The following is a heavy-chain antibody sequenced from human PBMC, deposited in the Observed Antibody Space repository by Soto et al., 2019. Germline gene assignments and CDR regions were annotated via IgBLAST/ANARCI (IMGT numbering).Heavy chain of an antibody. V-gene: IGHV2-5*02. D-gene: IGHD3-10*01. CDR2: IYWDDDK. Sequence: QITLKESGPTLVKPTQTLTLTCSFSGFSLSTSGVGVGWIRQPPGKALEWLALIYWDDDKRYSPSLKSRLTITKDTSKNQVVLTMTNMDPVDTGTYYCAHEVSAGSWFDPWGHGTLVTVSS. J-gene: IGHJ5*02. CDR3: AHEVSAGSWFDP. CDR1: GFSLSTSGVG.